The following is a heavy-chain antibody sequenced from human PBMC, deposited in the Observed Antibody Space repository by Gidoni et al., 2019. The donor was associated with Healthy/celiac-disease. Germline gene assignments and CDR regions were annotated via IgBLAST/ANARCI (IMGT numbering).Heavy chain of an antibody. CDR3: AAEVGAIPAFDI. CDR2: ISSSSSTI. J-gene: IGHJ3*02. V-gene: IGHV3-48*02. D-gene: IGHD1-26*01. Sequence: EVQLVESGGGLVQPGGSLRLSCAASGFTFSSYSMNGVRQDPGKGLEWVSYISSSSSTIYYADAVKSRLTISRDNAKNSLYLQMNSLRDEDTAVYYCAAEVGAIPAFDIWGQGTMVTVSS. CDR1: GFTFSSYS.